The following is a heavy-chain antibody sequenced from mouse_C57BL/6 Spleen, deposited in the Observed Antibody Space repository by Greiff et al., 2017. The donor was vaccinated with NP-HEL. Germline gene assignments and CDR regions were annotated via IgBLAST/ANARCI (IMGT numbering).Heavy chain of an antibody. Sequence: VQLQQSDAELVKPGASVKISCKVSGYTFTDPTIHWMKQRPEQGLEWIGYIYPRDGSTKYNEKFKGKATLTADKSSSTAYMQLNSLTSEDSAVYVCARGGGYDEGADMDYWGQGTSVTVSS. CDR1: GYTFTDPT. CDR2: IYPRDGST. V-gene: IGHV1-78*01. CDR3: ARGGGYDEGADMDY. D-gene: IGHD2-2*01. J-gene: IGHJ4*01.